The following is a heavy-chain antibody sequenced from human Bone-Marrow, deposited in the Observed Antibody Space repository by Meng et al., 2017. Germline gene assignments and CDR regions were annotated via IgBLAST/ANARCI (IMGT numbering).Heavy chain of an antibody. Sequence: GSLRPPCAVYGGSFTGHYWSWIRQPPGKGLEWIGEINHSGSTNYNPSLKSRVTISVDTSKNQFSLKLSSVTAADTAVYYCAREQWLERWFDPWGQGTLVTVSS. CDR3: AREQWLERWFDP. V-gene: IGHV4-34*01. CDR1: GGSFTGHY. CDR2: INHSGST. J-gene: IGHJ5*02. D-gene: IGHD6-19*01.